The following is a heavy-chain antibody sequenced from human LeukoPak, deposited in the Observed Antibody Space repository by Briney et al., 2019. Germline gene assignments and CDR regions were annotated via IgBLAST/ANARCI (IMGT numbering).Heavy chain of an antibody. CDR1: GGSISSYY. D-gene: IGHD3-22*01. CDR3: TRGANYYDSSSYWGFDY. Sequence: SETLSLTCTVSGGSISSYYWSWIRQPPGKGLEWIGYIYYSGSTNYNPSLKSRVTISVDTSKNQFSLKLSSVTAADTAVYYCTRGANYYDSSSYWGFDYWGQGTLVTVSS. CDR2: IYYSGST. J-gene: IGHJ4*02. V-gene: IGHV4-59*01.